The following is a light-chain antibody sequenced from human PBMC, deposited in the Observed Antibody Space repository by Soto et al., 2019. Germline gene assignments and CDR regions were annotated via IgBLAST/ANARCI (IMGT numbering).Light chain of an antibody. Sequence: EIVLTQSPATLSLSPGERATLSCRASQSVSSYLAWYQQKPGQAPRLLIYDASNRATGIPARFSGSGSGTDFPLTISSLEPEDFEVYYCQQRSNWRTFGQGTKVEIK. J-gene: IGKJ1*01. CDR1: QSVSSY. CDR3: QQRSNWRT. CDR2: DAS. V-gene: IGKV3-11*01.